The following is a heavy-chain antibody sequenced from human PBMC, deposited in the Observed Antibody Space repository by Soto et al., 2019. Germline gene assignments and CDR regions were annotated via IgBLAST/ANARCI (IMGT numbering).Heavy chain of an antibody. CDR2: ISAYKGTT. CDR3: ARVFTATMIVEGGFDY. D-gene: IGHD3-22*01. Sequence: QVQLVQSGAEVKKPGASVKVSCKASGYTFTSYGISWVRQAPGQGLEWMGWISAYKGTTNYAQKLQGRVTITTDTSTSTAYMELRSLRSDDTAVYYCARVFTATMIVEGGFDYWGQGTLVTVSS. J-gene: IGHJ4*02. V-gene: IGHV1-18*01. CDR1: GYTFTSYG.